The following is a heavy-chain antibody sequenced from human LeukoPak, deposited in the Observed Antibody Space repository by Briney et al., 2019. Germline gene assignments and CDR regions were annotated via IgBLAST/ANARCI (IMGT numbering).Heavy chain of an antibody. V-gene: IGHV4-39*01. CDR1: GGSIRSSSYY. Sequence: PSETLSLTCAVSGGSIRSSSYYWGWIRQPPGKGLEWIGIIYYSGTAYYNPSLKSRVTISVDTSKNQFSLNLNSVTAADTAVYYCATQVGAARTYFDYWGQGTLVTVSS. CDR2: IYYSGTA. CDR3: ATQVGAARTYFDY. D-gene: IGHD6-6*01. J-gene: IGHJ4*02.